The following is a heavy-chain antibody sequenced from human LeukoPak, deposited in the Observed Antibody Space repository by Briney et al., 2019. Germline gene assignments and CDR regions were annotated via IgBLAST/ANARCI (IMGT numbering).Heavy chain of an antibody. Sequence: SETLSLTCAVYGGSFSGYYWSWIRQPPGKGLEWIGEINHSGSTNYNPSLKSRVTISVDTSKNQFPLKLSSVTAADTAVYYCARRGRWLQTNWFDPWGQGTLVTVSS. D-gene: IGHD5-24*01. J-gene: IGHJ5*02. CDR1: GGSFSGYY. V-gene: IGHV4-34*01. CDR2: INHSGST. CDR3: ARRGRWLQTNWFDP.